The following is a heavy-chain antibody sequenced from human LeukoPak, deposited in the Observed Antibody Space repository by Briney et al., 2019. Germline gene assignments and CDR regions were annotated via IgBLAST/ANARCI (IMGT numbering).Heavy chain of an antibody. CDR3: ARLHSSRAEEFDP. CDR1: GGSISSSSYY. V-gene: IGHV4-61*01. J-gene: IGHJ5*02. Sequence: SETLSFTCTVSGGSISSSSYYWSWIRQPPGKGLEWIGYIYYSGTTNYNPSLRSRVTISVDTSKNQFSLRLSSVTATDTAVYYCARLHSSRAEEFDPWGQGTLVTVSS. CDR2: IYYSGTT.